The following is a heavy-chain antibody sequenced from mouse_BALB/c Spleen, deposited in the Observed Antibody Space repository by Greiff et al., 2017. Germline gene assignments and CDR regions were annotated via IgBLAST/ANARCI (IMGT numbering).Heavy chain of an antibody. D-gene: IGHD2-14*01. V-gene: IGHV2-2*02. Sequence: VQLVESGPGLVQPSQSLSITCTVSGFSLTSYGVHWVRQSPGKGLEWLGVIWSGGSTDYNAAFISRLSISKDNSKSQVFFKMNSLQANDTAIYYCARNGNYRYDNYAMDYWGQGTSVTVSS. J-gene: IGHJ4*01. CDR1: GFSLTSYG. CDR3: ARNGNYRYDNYAMDY. CDR2: IWSGGST.